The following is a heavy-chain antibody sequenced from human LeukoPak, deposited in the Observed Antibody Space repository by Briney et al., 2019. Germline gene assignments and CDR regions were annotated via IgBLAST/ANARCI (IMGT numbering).Heavy chain of an antibody. Sequence: PSETLSLTCTVSGGSISSSSYYWGWIRQPPGKGLEWIGYIYYSGSTNYHPSLKSRVTISVDTSKNQFSLKLSSVTAADTAVYYCATAGRGYTYGIDYWGQGTLVTVSS. CDR2: IYYSGST. J-gene: IGHJ4*02. CDR3: ATAGRGYTYGIDY. D-gene: IGHD5-18*01. CDR1: GGSISSSSYY. V-gene: IGHV4-61*05.